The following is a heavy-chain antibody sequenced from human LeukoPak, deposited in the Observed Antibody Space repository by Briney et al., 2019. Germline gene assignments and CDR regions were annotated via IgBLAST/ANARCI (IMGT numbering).Heavy chain of an antibody. V-gene: IGHV3-9*01. Sequence: SLRLYCAASGFTFDGYAVHWVRQTPGKGLDWVSGISWNSGSIGYADSVKGRFTISRDNAKNSLYLQMNSLRAEDTALYYCAKDIGYSSSWTPFDYWGQGTLVTVSS. J-gene: IGHJ4*02. CDR3: AKDIGYSSSWTPFDY. CDR1: GFTFDGYA. D-gene: IGHD6-13*01. CDR2: ISWNSGSI.